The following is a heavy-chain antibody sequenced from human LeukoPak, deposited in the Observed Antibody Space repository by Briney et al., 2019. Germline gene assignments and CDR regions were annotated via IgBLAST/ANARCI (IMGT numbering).Heavy chain of an antibody. V-gene: IGHV3-23*01. J-gene: IGHJ4*02. CDR2: IGVSDGTA. Sequence: PGGSLRLSCAASGFIFSSYGMDWVRQSPGKGLEWVSGIGVSDGTAYYAESVKGRFTISRDNSRNPLFLQLNSLRAEDTAVYYCAKQGGSYRYFDFWGQGTLVTVSS. D-gene: IGHD1-26*01. CDR1: GFIFSSYG. CDR3: AKQGGSYRYFDF.